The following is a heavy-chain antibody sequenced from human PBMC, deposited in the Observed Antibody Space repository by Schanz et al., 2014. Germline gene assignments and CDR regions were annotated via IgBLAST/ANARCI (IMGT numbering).Heavy chain of an antibody. CDR3: ARQGDVYRLDY. J-gene: IGHJ4*02. CDR1: GASISFYD. Sequence: QVQLQESGPGLVKPSETLSLTCTVSGASISFYDWNWIRQSPGKGLEWIGYIYHSGSPIYNPSLQSRVPKSRDTPKTHSPLKMDSVTAADTAMYFCARQGDVYRLDYWGQGTLVTVTS. V-gene: IGHV4-59*08. D-gene: IGHD1-26*01. CDR2: IYHSGSP.